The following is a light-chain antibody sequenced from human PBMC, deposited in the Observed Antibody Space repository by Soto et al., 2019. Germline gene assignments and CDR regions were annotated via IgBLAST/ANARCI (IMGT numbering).Light chain of an antibody. CDR3: CSYAGTATV. V-gene: IGLV2-14*01. Sequence: QSALTQPASLSGSPGQSITISCTGTSSDIGAYDYVSWFQQHPGKAPKLMISEVNNRPSGVSNRFSGSKSGNTAYLTISGLQVEDEANYYCCSYAGTATVFGTGTKVTVL. J-gene: IGLJ1*01. CDR1: SSDIGAYDY. CDR2: EVN.